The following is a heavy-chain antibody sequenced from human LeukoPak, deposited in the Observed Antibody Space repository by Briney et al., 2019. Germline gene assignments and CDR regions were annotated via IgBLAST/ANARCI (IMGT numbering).Heavy chain of an antibody. CDR3: ARVHSSSWSPLEY. J-gene: IGHJ4*02. Sequence: GSLRLSCAASGFTGRSNYMSWVRQAPGKGLEWVSVIYSGGSTYYADSVKGRFTISRDNSKNTLYLQMNSLRAEDTAVYYCARVHSSSWSPLEYWGQGTLVTVSS. D-gene: IGHD6-13*01. V-gene: IGHV3-53*01. CDR2: IYSGGST. CDR1: GFTGRSNY.